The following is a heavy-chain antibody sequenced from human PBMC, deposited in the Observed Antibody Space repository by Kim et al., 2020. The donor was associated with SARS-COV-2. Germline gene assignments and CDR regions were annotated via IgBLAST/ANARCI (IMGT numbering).Heavy chain of an antibody. J-gene: IGHJ4*02. Sequence: SETLSLTCTVSGCSISSSSYYWGWLRQPPGKGLEWIGSIYYSGSTYYNPLLKSRVTTSVDTSKNQFSLMLSSVTAADTAVYYSARLPWGTGTQPIDNWGQRTLVTVSS. CDR3: ARLPWGTGTQPIDN. CDR2: IYYSGST. D-gene: IGHD1-7*01. CDR1: GCSISSSSYY. V-gene: IGHV4-39*01.